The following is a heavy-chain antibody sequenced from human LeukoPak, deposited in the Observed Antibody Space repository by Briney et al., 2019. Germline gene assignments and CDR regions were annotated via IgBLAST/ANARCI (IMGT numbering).Heavy chain of an antibody. CDR1: GFTFSSHG. D-gene: IGHD6-13*01. Sequence: PGGSLRLSCTASGFTFSSHGMHWVRQAPGKGLEWVAVISYDGSNKYYADSVKGRFTISRDNAKNSLYLQMNSLRAEDTAVYYCARDPGIPAAGTVGYFDYWGQGTLVTVSS. V-gene: IGHV3-30*03. J-gene: IGHJ4*02. CDR2: ISYDGSNK. CDR3: ARDPGIPAAGTVGYFDY.